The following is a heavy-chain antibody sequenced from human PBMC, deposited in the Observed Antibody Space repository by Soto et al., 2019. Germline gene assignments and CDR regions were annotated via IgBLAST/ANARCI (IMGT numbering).Heavy chain of an antibody. CDR3: ARDTAAAGNWFDY. J-gene: IGHJ4*02. CDR1: GYTFTGYY. Sequence: QVQLVQSGAEVKKPGASMKVSCKASGYTFTGYYMHWVRQAPGQGLEWMGWINPNSGGTNYAQKFQVWVTMTRDTSISTAYMELSRLRSDDTAVYYCARDTAAAGNWFDYWGQGTLVTVSS. D-gene: IGHD6-13*01. CDR2: INPNSGGT. V-gene: IGHV1-2*04.